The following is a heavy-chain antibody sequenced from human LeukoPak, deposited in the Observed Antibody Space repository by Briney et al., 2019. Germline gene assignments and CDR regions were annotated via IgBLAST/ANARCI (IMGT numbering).Heavy chain of an antibody. CDR1: GYTFTSYY. V-gene: IGHV1-46*01. CDR2: INPSGGST. J-gene: IGHJ4*02. Sequence: ASVKVSCKASGYTFTSYYMHWVRQAPGQGLEWMGIINPSGGSTSYAQKFHGRVTMTRDTSTSIVYMELSSLRSEDTAVYYCARDYCGGDCFPDYWGQGTLVTVSS. CDR3: ARDYCGGDCFPDY. D-gene: IGHD2-21*02.